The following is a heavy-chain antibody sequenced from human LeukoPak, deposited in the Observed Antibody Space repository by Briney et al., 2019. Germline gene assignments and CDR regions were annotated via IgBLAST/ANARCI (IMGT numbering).Heavy chain of an antibody. Sequence: SVKVSCKASGGTFSSYAISWVRQAPGQGREWMGGIIPIFGTANYAQKFQGRVTITTDESTSTAYMELSSLRSEDTAVYYCASSSYLQSITTDPGAFDIWGQGTMVTASS. CDR3: ASSSYLQSITTDPGAFDI. J-gene: IGHJ3*02. V-gene: IGHV1-69*05. CDR2: IIPIFGTA. D-gene: IGHD1-26*01. CDR1: GGTFSSYA.